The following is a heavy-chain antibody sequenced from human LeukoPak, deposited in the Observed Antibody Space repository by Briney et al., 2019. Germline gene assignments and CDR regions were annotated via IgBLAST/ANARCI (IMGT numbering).Heavy chain of an antibody. J-gene: IGHJ4*02. V-gene: IGHV3-30-3*01. D-gene: IGHD2-15*01. Sequence: GGSLRLSCAASGFTFSSYAMHWVRQAPGKGLEWVAVISYDGSNKYYADSVKGRFTISRDNSKNTLYLQMNSLRAEDTAVYYCAKGLGHCSGGSCYSTLWYWGQGTLVTVSS. CDR2: ISYDGSNK. CDR3: AKGLGHCSGGSCYSTLWY. CDR1: GFTFSSYA.